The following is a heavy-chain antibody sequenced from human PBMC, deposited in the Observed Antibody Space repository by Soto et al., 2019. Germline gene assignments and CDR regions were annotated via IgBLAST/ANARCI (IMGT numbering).Heavy chain of an antibody. CDR1: GYSFTSYW. V-gene: IGHV5-10-1*01. J-gene: IGHJ6*02. CDR2: IDPSDSYT. CDR3: ARHSQQSYTVVSPFHYGMDV. D-gene: IGHD2-15*01. Sequence: GESLKISCKGSGYSFTSYWISWVRQMPGKGLEWMGRIDPSDSYTNYSPSFQGRVTISADKSISTAYLQWSSLKASDTAMYYCARHSQQSYTVVSPFHYGMDVWGQGTTVTVSS.